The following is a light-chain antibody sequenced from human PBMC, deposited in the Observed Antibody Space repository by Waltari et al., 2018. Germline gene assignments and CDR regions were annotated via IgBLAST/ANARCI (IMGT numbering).Light chain of an antibody. Sequence: SYVLTQPPSVSVAPGRTATITCGGDDIAVQGVNWYQQRPGQAPVLVVYDDSDRPSDIPERFSGSISGNMATLTVSRVEAGDEADYYCQVWDSSRDLVLIGGGTKLTVL. CDR2: DDS. J-gene: IGLJ2*01. CDR3: QVWDSSRDLVL. V-gene: IGLV3-21*03. CDR1: DIAVQG.